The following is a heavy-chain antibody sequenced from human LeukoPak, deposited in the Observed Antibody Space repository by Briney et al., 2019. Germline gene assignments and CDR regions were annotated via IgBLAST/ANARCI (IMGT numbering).Heavy chain of an antibody. Sequence: PGGSLRLSCTASGFTLGDYAMSWFRQAPGKGLEWVGFIRSKTYGGTTEYAASVKGRFSISRDDSRSIVYLQMNSLKAEDTAVYYCTSQYGSGSFGDYWGQGTLVTVSS. CDR1: GFTLGDYA. J-gene: IGHJ4*02. CDR3: TSQYGSGSFGDY. CDR2: IRSKTYGGTT. V-gene: IGHV3-49*03. D-gene: IGHD3-10*01.